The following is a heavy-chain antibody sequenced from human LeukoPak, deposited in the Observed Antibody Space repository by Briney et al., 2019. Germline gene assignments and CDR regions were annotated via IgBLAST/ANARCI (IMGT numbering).Heavy chain of an antibody. CDR3: ARGYSYGHPFDY. CDR1: GGSISIYY. Sequence: SETLSLTCTVSGGSISIYYWSWIRQPPGKGLEWIGYIYYSGSTNYNPSLKSRVTISVDTSKNQFSLKLSSVTAADTAVYYCARGYSYGHPFDYWGQGTLVTVSS. J-gene: IGHJ4*02. V-gene: IGHV4-59*01. CDR2: IYYSGST. D-gene: IGHD5-18*01.